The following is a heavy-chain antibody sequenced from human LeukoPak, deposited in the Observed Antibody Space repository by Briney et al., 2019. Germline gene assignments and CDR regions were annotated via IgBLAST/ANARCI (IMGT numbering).Heavy chain of an antibody. V-gene: IGHV4-59*01. CDR3: ARTMAHDAFDI. Sequence: KPSETLSLTCTVSGGSISSYYWSWIRQPPGKGLEWIGYIYYSGSTNYNPSLKSRVTISVDTSKNQFSLKLSSVTAADTAVYHCARTMAHDAFDIWGQGTMVTVSS. J-gene: IGHJ3*02. CDR1: GGSISSYY. CDR2: IYYSGST. D-gene: IGHD3-10*01.